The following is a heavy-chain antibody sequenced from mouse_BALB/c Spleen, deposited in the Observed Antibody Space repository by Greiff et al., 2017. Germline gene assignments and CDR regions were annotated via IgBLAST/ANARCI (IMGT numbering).Heavy chain of an antibody. CDR1: GYSFTGYN. CDR2: IDPYNGGT. CDR3: AGGTGYDGEPFAY. J-gene: IGHJ3*01. D-gene: IGHD2-2*01. V-gene: IGHV1S135*01. Sequence: VQLQQSGPELGKPGASVKISCKASGYSFTGYNMYWVKQSHRKSLEWIGYIDPYNGGTSYNQKSKGKATLTVDKSSSTAYMHLNSLTSEDSAIYDCAGGTGYDGEPFAYWGQGTLVTVSA.